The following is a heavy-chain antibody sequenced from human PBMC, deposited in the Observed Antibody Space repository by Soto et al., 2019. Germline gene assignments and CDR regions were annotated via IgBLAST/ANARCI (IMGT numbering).Heavy chain of an antibody. D-gene: IGHD3-10*01. J-gene: IGHJ4*02. V-gene: IGHV1-18*01. Sequence: ASVKVSCKASGYTFTSYGISWVRQAPGQGLEWMGWISAYNGNTNYAQKLQGRVTMTTDTSTSTAYMELRSLRSDDTAVYYCAREDKGFTMVRSFGIDERGQGTPVTVSS. CDR2: ISAYNGNT. CDR1: GYTFTSYG. CDR3: AREDKGFTMVRSFGIDE.